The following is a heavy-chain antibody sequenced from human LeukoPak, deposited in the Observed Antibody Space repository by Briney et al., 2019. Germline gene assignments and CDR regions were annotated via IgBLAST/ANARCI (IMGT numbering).Heavy chain of an antibody. V-gene: IGHV3-23*01. J-gene: IGHJ4*02. CDR1: GFTFSSYA. D-gene: IGHD3-22*01. CDR3: AKIKITMIVVVMTEYHFDY. CDR2: ISGSGGST. Sequence: GGSLRLSCAASGFTFSSYAMSWVRQAPGKGLEWVSAISGSGGSTYYADSVKGRFTISRDNAKNTLYLQMNSLRAEDTAVYYWAKIKITMIVVVMTEYHFDYWGQGTRVTISS.